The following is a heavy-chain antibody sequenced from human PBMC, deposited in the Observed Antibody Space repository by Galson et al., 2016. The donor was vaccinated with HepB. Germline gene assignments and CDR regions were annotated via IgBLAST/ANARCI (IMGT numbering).Heavy chain of an antibody. V-gene: IGHV3-74*01. CDR1: GFTFTNYW. D-gene: IGHD1-26*01. Sequence: SLRLSCAASGFTFTNYWIHWVHQAPGKGLEWVARIDGDGRGTSFADSVKGRFTISRDNAKNTLSLQMNSLRAEDTAVYSCAREHSYYYYAIDVWGQGTTVTVSS. J-gene: IGHJ6*02. CDR2: IDGDGRGT. CDR3: AREHSYYYYAIDV.